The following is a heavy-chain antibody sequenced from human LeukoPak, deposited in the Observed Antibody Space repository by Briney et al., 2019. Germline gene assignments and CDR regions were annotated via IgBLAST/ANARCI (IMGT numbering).Heavy chain of an antibody. Sequence: GGSLRLSCAASGFTFDDYGMSWVRQAPGKGLEWVSGINWNGGSTGYADSVKVRFTISRDNAKNSLYLQMNSLRAEDTALYYCARDLWGYDSSGYYYSYWGQGTLVTVSS. V-gene: IGHV3-20*04. D-gene: IGHD3-22*01. CDR3: ARDLWGYDSSGYYYSY. CDR1: GFTFDDYG. J-gene: IGHJ4*02. CDR2: INWNGGST.